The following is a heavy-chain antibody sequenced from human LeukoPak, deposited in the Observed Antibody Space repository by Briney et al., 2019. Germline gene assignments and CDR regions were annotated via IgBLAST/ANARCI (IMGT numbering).Heavy chain of an antibody. CDR2: IYYSGST. J-gene: IGHJ5*02. CDR3: ARGGAYYDILTGYYKEGWFDP. Sequence: SETLSLTCTVSGGSISSYYWSWIRQPPGKGLEWIGYIYYSGSTNYNPSLKSRVTISVDTSKNQFSLKLSSVTAADTAVYYCARGGAYYDILTGYYKEGWFDPWGQGTLVTVSS. D-gene: IGHD3-9*01. CDR1: GGSISSYY. V-gene: IGHV4-59*01.